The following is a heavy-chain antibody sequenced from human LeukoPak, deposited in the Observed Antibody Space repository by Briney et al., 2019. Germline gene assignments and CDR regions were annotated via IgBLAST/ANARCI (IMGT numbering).Heavy chain of an antibody. D-gene: IGHD6-13*01. CDR1: GYTFTSYG. J-gene: IGHJ4*02. CDR3: ARVLAAAGTMALDY. V-gene: IGHV1-18*01. Sequence: ASVKVSCKASGYTFTSYGISWVRQAPGQGLEWMGWISAYNGNTNYAQKLQGRVTMTTDTSTSTAYMELRSLRSDDTAVYYCARVLAAAGTMALDYWGQGTLVTVSS. CDR2: ISAYNGNT.